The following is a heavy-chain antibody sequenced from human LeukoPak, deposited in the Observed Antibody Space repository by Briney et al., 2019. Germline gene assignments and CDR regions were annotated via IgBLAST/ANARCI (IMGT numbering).Heavy chain of an antibody. CDR1: GGSFSGYY. D-gene: IGHD2-2*01. Sequence: SETLSLTCAVYGGSFSGYYWSWIRQPPGKGLEWIGEINHSGSTNYSPSLKSRVTISVDTSKNQFSLKLSSVTAADTAVYYCARRVVPAASRAFDIWGQGTMVTVS. J-gene: IGHJ3*02. CDR2: INHSGST. CDR3: ARRVVPAASRAFDI. V-gene: IGHV4-34*01.